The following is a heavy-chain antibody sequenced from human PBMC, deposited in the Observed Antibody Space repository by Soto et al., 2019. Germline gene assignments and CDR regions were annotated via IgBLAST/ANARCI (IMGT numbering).Heavy chain of an antibody. J-gene: IGHJ3*02. CDR1: GFTFSSYA. Sequence: EVQLLESGGGLVQPGGSLRLSCAASGFTFSSYAMNWVRQAPGKGLEWVAVISGSGGTTYYADSVKGRFTISRDNSKNTVYLQMNSLRAEDTAVYYCAKDRGLGLRAFDIWGQGTVVTVSS. CDR3: AKDRGLGLRAFDI. V-gene: IGHV3-23*01. D-gene: IGHD3-10*01. CDR2: ISGSGGTT.